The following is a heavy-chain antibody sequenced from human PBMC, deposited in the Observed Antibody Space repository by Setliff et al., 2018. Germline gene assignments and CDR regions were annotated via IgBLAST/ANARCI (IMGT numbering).Heavy chain of an antibody. J-gene: IGHJ6*02. Sequence: PGGSLRLSCAASGFTFSSYAMSRVRQAPGKGLEWVSSISSSSSYIYYADSVKGRFTISRDNAKNSLYLQMNSLRAEDTAVYYCARDRSFDWIEPTYYYNHGMDIWGQGTTVTVSS. D-gene: IGHD3-9*01. CDR3: ARDRSFDWIEPTYYYNHGMDI. V-gene: IGHV3-21*01. CDR2: ISSSSSYI. CDR1: GFTFSSYA.